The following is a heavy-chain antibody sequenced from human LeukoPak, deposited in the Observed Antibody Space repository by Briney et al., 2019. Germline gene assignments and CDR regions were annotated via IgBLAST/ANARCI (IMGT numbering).Heavy chain of an antibody. CDR2: IYTSGST. CDR3: ARHPYSGAYFRNNWFGP. Sequence: SETLSLTCTVSGDSMSTYYWSWIRQSPGQGLEWIGHIYTSGSTNYNPSLKSRVTISVDTSNNQFSLRLSSVTATDTAVYYCARHPYSGAYFRNNWFGPWGQGTLVTVSS. D-gene: IGHD1-26*01. CDR1: GDSMSTYY. J-gene: IGHJ5*02. V-gene: IGHV4-4*09.